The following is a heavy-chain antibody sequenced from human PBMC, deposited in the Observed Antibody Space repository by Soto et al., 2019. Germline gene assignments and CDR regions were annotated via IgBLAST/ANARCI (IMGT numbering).Heavy chain of an antibody. J-gene: IGHJ4*01. CDR2: ISISSSDR. CDR3: VRGMNPLF. Sequence: GGSLRLSCAASGFTFSSYALSWVRQAPGTGLEWVSSISISSSDRYYADSVRGRFTISRDNAKNALYLQMNSLRADDTAVYFCVRGMNPLFGGQGTLVTVSS. CDR1: GFTFSSYA. V-gene: IGHV3-21*06.